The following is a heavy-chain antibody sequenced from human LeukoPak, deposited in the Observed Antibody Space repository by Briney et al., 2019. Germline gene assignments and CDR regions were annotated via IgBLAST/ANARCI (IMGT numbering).Heavy chain of an antibody. Sequence: PGGPLRLSCAASGFTFSSYAMHWVRQAPGKGLEWVAVISYDGSNKYYADSVKGRFTISRDNSKNTLYLQMNSLRAEDTAVYYCARGRATVTTRVTYYFDYWGQGTLVTVSS. CDR2: ISYDGSNK. D-gene: IGHD4-17*01. CDR3: ARGRATVTTRVTYYFDY. J-gene: IGHJ4*02. CDR1: GFTFSSYA. V-gene: IGHV3-30-3*01.